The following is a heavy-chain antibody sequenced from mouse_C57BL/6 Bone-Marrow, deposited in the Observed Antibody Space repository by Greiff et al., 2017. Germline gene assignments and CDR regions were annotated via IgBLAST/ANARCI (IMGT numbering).Heavy chain of an antibody. J-gene: IGHJ4*01. CDR3: ASIYPFYAMDY. Sequence: VQLQESGAELARPGASVKLSCTASGYTFTSYGISWVKQRTGQGLEWIGEIYPRSGNTYYNEKFKGKATLTADTSSSTAYMELRSLTSEDSAVYFCASIYPFYAMDYWGQGTSVTVSS. V-gene: IGHV1-81*01. CDR1: GYTFTSYG. D-gene: IGHD1-1*01. CDR2: IYPRSGNT.